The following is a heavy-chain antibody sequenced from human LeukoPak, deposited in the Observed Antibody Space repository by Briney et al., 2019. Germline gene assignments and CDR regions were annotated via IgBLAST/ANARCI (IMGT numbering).Heavy chain of an antibody. D-gene: IGHD3-10*01. CDR2: IHTSGST. V-gene: IGHV4-4*07. J-gene: IGHJ3*02. CDR1: GGSATTYY. CDR3: ARVYGSRAFDI. Sequence: PSETLSLTCTVSGGSATTYYWSWIRQPAGKGLEWIGRIHTSGSTNYNPSLESRVTLSADTSKNQFSLKMSSVTAADTAVYYCARVYGSRAFDIWGQGTLVTVSS.